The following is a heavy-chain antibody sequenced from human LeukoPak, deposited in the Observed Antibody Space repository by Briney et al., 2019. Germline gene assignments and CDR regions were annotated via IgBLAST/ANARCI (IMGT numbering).Heavy chain of an antibody. CDR2: IHTGDSDT. CDR3: ATPSSSWSDAFHI. J-gene: IGHJ3*02. V-gene: IGHV5-51*01. Sequence: GESLKISCKGSGYTFTNYWIGWVRQMPGKGLEWMGIIHTGDSDTRYSPSFQGQVTISADKSISTAYLQWSSLKASDTAIYFCATPSSSWSDAFHIWGQGTMVTVSS. D-gene: IGHD6-13*01. CDR1: GYTFTNYW.